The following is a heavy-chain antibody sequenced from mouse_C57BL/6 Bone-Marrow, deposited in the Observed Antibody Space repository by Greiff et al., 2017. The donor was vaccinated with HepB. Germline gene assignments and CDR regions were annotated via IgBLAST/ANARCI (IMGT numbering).Heavy chain of an antibody. J-gene: IGHJ3*01. CDR2: IYPRSGNT. CDR1: GYTFTSYG. Sequence: QVQLKQSGAELARPGASVKLSCKASGYTFTSYGISWVKQRTGQGLEWIGEIYPRSGNTYYNEKFKGKATLTADKSSSTAYMELRILTSEDSAVYFCAGRLYLAWFAYWGQGTLVTVSA. D-gene: IGHD2-1*01. CDR3: AGRLYLAWFAY. V-gene: IGHV1-81*01.